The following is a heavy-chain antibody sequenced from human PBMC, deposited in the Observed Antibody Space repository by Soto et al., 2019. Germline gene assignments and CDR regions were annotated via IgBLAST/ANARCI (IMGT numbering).Heavy chain of an antibody. D-gene: IGHD2-2*03. Sequence: GESLKISCKGSGYSFTSYSISWVRQMPGKGLEWMGRIDPSDSYTNYSPSFQGHVTISADKSISTAYLQWSSLKASDTAMYYCASRSGYCSSTSCYQEYYYYYGMDVWGLGTTVTSSS. CDR2: IDPSDSYT. CDR1: GYSFTSYS. J-gene: IGHJ6*02. CDR3: ASRSGYCSSTSCYQEYYYYYGMDV. V-gene: IGHV5-10-1*01.